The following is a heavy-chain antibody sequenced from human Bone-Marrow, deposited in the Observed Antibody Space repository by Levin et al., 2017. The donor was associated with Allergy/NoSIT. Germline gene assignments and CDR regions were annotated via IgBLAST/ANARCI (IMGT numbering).Heavy chain of an antibody. V-gene: IGHV3-30*04. CDR3: ARDSLAHWYFDR. CDR1: GFTFSSYA. Sequence: GGSLRLSCAASGFTFSSYAMHWVRQAPGKGLEWVAVISYDGSNKYYADSVKGRFTISRDNSKNTLYLQMNSLRAEDTAVYYCARDSLAHWYFDRWGRGTLVTVSS. J-gene: IGHJ2*01. CDR2: ISYDGSNK.